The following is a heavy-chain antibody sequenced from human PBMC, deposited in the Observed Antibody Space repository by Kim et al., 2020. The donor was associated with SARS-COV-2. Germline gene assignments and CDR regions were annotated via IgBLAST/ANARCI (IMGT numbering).Heavy chain of an antibody. CDR2: IKSKTDGGTT. Sequence: GGSLRLSCAASGFTFSNAWMSWVRQAPGKGLEWVGRIKSKTDGGTTDYAAPVKGRFTISRDDSKNTLYLQMNSLKTEDTAVYYCTIIAAAGTGYGMDVWGQGTTVTVSS. CDR1: GFTFSNAW. J-gene: IGHJ6*02. V-gene: IGHV3-15*01. D-gene: IGHD6-13*01. CDR3: TIIAAAGTGYGMDV.